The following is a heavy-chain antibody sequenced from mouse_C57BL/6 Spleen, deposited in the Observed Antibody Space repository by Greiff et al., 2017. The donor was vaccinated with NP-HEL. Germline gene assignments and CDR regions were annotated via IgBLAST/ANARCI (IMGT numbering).Heavy chain of an antibody. Sequence: DVHLVESGGGLVKPGGSLKLSCAASGFTFSDYGMHWVRQAPEKGLEWVAYISSGSSTIYYADTVKGRFTLSRDNAKNTLFLQMTSLRSEDTAMYYCARGKFLIPFDYWGQGTTLTVSS. CDR1: GFTFSDYG. CDR2: ISSGSSTI. CDR3: ARGKFLIPFDY. V-gene: IGHV5-17*01. D-gene: IGHD1-2*01. J-gene: IGHJ2*01.